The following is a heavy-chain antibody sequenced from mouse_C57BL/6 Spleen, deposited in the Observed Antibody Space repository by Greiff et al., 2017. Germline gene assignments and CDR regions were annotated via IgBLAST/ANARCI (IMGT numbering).Heavy chain of an antibody. CDR3: ARSPNYYGSSYYAMDD. CDR2: IYPGDGDT. Sequence: VQLQQSGPELVKPGASVKISCKASGYAFSSSWMNWVKQRPGKGLEWIGRIYPGDGDTNYNGKFKGKATLTADKSSSTAYMQLSSLTSEDSAVYFCARSPNYYGSSYYAMDDWGQGTSVTVSS. V-gene: IGHV1-82*01. CDR1: GYAFSSSW. J-gene: IGHJ4*01. D-gene: IGHD1-1*01.